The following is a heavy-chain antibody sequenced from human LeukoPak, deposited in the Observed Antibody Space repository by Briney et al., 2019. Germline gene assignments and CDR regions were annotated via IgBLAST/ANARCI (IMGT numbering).Heavy chain of an antibody. CDR1: GYTFTSYY. Sequence: ASVKVSCKASGYTFTSYYMHWVRQAPGQGLECMGWIHPNNGDTAYAQKFEGRVAMTRDTSISTAYMELRRLRPDDTAVYFCARDGPAQMVDLDYWGQGTLVTVSS. CDR2: IHPNNGDT. CDR3: ARDGPAQMVDLDY. D-gene: IGHD3-10*01. J-gene: IGHJ4*02. V-gene: IGHV1-2*02.